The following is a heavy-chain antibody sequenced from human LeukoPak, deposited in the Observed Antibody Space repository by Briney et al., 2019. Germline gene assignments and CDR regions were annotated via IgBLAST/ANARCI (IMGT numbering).Heavy chain of an antibody. CDR3: ARDGTGDTAIDY. CDR2: ITRSRGYI. CDR1: GFTLSSYN. V-gene: IGHV3-21*01. Sequence: GGSLRLSCAASGFTLSSYNMNWVRQAPGKGLEWVSSITRSRGYIYYADSVKGRFTISRDNAKNSLSLQMSSLRAEDTAVYYCARDGTGDTAIDYWGQGTLVTVSS. D-gene: IGHD5-18*01. J-gene: IGHJ4*02.